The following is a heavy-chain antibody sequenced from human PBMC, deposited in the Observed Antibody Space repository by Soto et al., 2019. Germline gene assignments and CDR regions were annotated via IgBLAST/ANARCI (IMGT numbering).Heavy chain of an antibody. CDR3: ARAYN. J-gene: IGHJ4*02. Sequence: GGSLRLSCADSSFTFSRSWMSWVRQAPGKGPEWVANINQDGSEKDYVDSVRGRFTISRDNAKNSLYLQMNSLRAEDTAVYYCARAYNWGQGSLVTVSS. CDR1: SFTFSRSW. CDR2: INQDGSEK. D-gene: IGHD5-18*01. V-gene: IGHV3-7*01.